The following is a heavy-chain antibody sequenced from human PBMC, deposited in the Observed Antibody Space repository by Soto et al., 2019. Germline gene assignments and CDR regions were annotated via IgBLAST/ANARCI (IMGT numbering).Heavy chain of an antibody. CDR2: IIPIFGTA. Sequence: QVQLVQSGAEVKKPGASVKVSCKASGGTYSSYAISWVRQATGQGLEWMGGIIPIFGTANYAQKFQGRVTITADESTSTDYMELSSLRTEDTAVYYCARVVTPLGAGAFDIWGQGTMVTVAS. CDR3: ARVVTPLGAGAFDI. D-gene: IGHD3-16*01. V-gene: IGHV1-69*01. J-gene: IGHJ3*02. CDR1: GGTYSSYA.